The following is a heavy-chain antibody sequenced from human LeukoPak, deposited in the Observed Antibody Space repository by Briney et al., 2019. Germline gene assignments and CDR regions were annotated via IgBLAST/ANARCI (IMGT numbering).Heavy chain of an antibody. CDR3: ASEIIFGSFDY. CDR1: GFTFSSYG. CDR2: ISGSGGST. J-gene: IGHJ4*02. V-gene: IGHV3-23*01. Sequence: ASVKVSCKASGFTFSSYGMSWVRQAPGKGLEWVSAISGSGGSTYYADSVKGRFTISRDNSKNTLYLQMNSLRAEDTAVYYCASEIIFGSFDYWGQGTLVTVSS. D-gene: IGHD3-3*01.